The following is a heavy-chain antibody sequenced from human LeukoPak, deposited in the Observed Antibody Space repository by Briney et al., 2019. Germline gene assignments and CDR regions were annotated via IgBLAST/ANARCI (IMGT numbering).Heavy chain of an antibody. J-gene: IGHJ4*02. CDR1: GFTFSSYG. V-gene: IGHV3-30*02. D-gene: IGHD4-11*01. CDR3: AKDPPTVTTIVWDFDY. CDR2: IRYDGSVK. Sequence: GGSLRLSCAASGFTFSSYGMHCVRQAPGKGLEWVAFIRYDGSVKYYAASVKGRFTISRDNSKNTLYLQMNSLRAEDTAVYYCAKDPPTVTTIVWDFDYWGQGTLVTVSS.